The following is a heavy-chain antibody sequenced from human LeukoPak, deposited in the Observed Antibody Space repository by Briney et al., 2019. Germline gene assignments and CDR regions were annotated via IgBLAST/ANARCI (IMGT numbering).Heavy chain of an antibody. CDR2: IIPIFGTA. Sequence: SVKVSCKASGGTFSSYAISWVRQAPGQGLEWMGGIIPIFGTANYALKFQGRVTITTDESTSTAYMELSSLRSEDTAVYYCASSSSSWYGDAFDIWGQGTMVTVSS. CDR3: ASSSSSWYGDAFDI. J-gene: IGHJ3*02. D-gene: IGHD6-13*01. V-gene: IGHV1-69*05. CDR1: GGTFSSYA.